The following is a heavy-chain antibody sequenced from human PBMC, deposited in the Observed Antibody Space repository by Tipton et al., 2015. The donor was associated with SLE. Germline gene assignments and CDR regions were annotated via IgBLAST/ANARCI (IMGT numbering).Heavy chain of an antibody. D-gene: IGHD3-10*01. CDR2: ISSSSGYI. Sequence: SLRLSCAASGFSFSSYNMNWVRQAPGKGLEWVSSISSSSGYIYYADSVKGRFTISRDNARNSLYLQMNSLRAEDTGVYYCARDPVAMVRIYSYHGMAVWGQGATVTVSS. V-gene: IGHV3-21*03. CDR1: GFSFSSYN. J-gene: IGHJ6*02. CDR3: ARDPVAMVRIYSYHGMAV.